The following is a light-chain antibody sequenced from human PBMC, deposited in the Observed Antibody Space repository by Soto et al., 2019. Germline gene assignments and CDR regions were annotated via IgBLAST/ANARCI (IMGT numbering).Light chain of an antibody. J-gene: IGKJ1*01. CDR2: AAS. CDR1: QSISSY. CDR3: QQSYSTPPGT. Sequence: DIQMTQSPSSLSASVGDRVTITCRVSQSISSYLNWYQQKPGKAPKLLIYAASSLQSGVTSKFSGSGSGTYFTLTISSLQPEDFATYYCQQSYSTPPGTFGQGTKVEIK. V-gene: IGKV1-39*01.